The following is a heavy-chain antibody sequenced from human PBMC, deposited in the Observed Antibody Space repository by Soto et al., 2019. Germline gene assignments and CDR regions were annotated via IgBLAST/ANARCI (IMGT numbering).Heavy chain of an antibody. J-gene: IGHJ3*02. V-gene: IGHV3-30*04. Sequence: QVQVVESGGGVVQPGRSLRLSCAASGFTLSTYAMHWVRQAPGKGLEWVAVISHDGRNNYYADSVKGRFTIYRDNSKSTLSLQVNSLRPEDTAEYYCARDRDEDGGTSDAFDMWGQGTMVTVSS. CDR1: GFTLSTYA. D-gene: IGHD2-15*01. CDR3: ARDRDEDGGTSDAFDM. CDR2: ISHDGRNN.